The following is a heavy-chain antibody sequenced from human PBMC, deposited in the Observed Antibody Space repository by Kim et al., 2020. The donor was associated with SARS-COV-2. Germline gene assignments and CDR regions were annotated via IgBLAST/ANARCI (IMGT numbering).Heavy chain of an antibody. V-gene: IGHV3-30*07. D-gene: IGHD2-21*01. Sequence: SVKGRFTISIDNSKNTLYLQMSSQRAEDTAVYYCARDLRRIVVVGAFDYWGQGTLVTDSS. CDR3: ARDLRRIVVVGAFDY. J-gene: IGHJ4*02.